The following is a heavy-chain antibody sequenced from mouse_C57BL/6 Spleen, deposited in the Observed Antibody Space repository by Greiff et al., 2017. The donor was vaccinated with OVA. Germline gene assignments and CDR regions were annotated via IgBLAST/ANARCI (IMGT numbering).Heavy chain of an antibody. Sequence: VQLQQSGPELVKPGASVKISCKASGYAFSSSWMNWVKQRPGKGLEWIGRIYPGDGDTNYNGKLKGKATLTADKSSSTAYMQLSSLTSEDSAVYVGARFYYDYEGYAMDYWGQGTSVTVSA. D-gene: IGHD2-4*01. CDR1: GYAFSSSW. J-gene: IGHJ4*01. CDR3: ARFYYDYEGYAMDY. V-gene: IGHV1-82*01. CDR2: IYPGDGDT.